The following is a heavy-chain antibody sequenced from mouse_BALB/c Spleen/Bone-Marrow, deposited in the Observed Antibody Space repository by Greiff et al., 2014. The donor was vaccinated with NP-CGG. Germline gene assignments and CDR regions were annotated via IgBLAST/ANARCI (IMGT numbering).Heavy chain of an antibody. Sequence: VQLVESGPELVKPGASVKISCTGSGYAFSSSWMNWVKQRPGQGLEWIGRIYPGDGDTNSNGRFKGKATLTADRSSNTAYIQLSSLTSVDSAVYFCARSAYYGSSYGAMDYWGQGTSVTVSS. CDR3: ARSAYYGSSYGAMDY. J-gene: IGHJ4*01. D-gene: IGHD1-1*01. V-gene: IGHV1-82*01. CDR1: GYAFSSSW. CDR2: IYPGDGDT.